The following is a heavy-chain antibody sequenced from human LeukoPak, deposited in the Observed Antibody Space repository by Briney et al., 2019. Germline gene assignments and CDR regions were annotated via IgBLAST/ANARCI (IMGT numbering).Heavy chain of an antibody. J-gene: IGHJ1*01. CDR3: ASDFYYYDSSGYYYDFQH. CDR1: GYTFTSYD. D-gene: IGHD3-22*01. CDR2: MNPNSGNT. V-gene: IGHV1-8*01. Sequence: ASVKVSCKSSGYTFTSYDINWVRQATGQGIEWMGWMNPNSGNTGYAQKFQGRVTMTRNTSISTAYMELSSLRSEDTAVYYCASDFYYYDSSGYYYDFQHWGQGTLVTVSS.